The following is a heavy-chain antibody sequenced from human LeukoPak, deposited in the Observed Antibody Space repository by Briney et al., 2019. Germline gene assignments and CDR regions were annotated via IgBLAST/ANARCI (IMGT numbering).Heavy chain of an antibody. V-gene: IGHV3-23*01. CDR1: GFTFSSYA. CDR2: ISGSGGTT. D-gene: IGHD3-22*01. J-gene: IGHJ4*02. Sequence: GGSLRLSCAASGFTFSSYAMSWVRQAPGKGLEWVSAISGSGGTTYYADSVKGRFTISRDNSKNTLYLQMNSLRAEDTAVYYCAKSGVRGGYYQACFDYWGQGTLVTVSS. CDR3: AKSGVRGGYYQACFDY.